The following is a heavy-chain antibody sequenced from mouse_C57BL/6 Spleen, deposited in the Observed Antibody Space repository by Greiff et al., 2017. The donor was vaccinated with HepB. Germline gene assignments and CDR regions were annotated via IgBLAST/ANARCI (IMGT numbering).Heavy chain of an antibody. Sequence: QVQLQQPGAELVRPGSSVKLSCKASGYTFTSYWMDWVKQRPGQGLEWIGNIYPSDSETHYNQKFKDKATLTVDKSSSTAYMQLSSLTSEDSAVYYCARISYYAMDYWGQGTPVTVSS. CDR3: ARISYYAMDY. CDR2: IYPSDSET. CDR1: GYTFTSYW. V-gene: IGHV1-61*01. J-gene: IGHJ4*01.